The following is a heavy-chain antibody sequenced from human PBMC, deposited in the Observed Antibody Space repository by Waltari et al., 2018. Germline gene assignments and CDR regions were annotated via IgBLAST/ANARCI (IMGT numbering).Heavy chain of an antibody. J-gene: IGHJ5*02. Sequence: QVQLQQWGAGLLKPSETLSLTCAVYGGSFSGYYWSWIRQPPGKGLEWIGEINHSGSTNYNPSLKSRVTISVDTSKNQFSLKLSSVTAADTAVYYSARGRLRSNWFDPWGQGTLVTVSS. V-gene: IGHV4-34*01. CDR2: INHSGST. D-gene: IGHD4-17*01. CDR3: ARGRLRSNWFDP. CDR1: GGSFSGYY.